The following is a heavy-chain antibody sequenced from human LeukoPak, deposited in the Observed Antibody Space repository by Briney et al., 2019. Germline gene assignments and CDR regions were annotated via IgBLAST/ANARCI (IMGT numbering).Heavy chain of an antibody. CDR1: GYTFTGYY. Sequence: ASVKVSCKASGYTFTGYYMHWVRQAPGQGLEWMGWINPNSGGTNYAQKFQGRVTMTRDTSISTAYMELSRLRSDDTAVYYCARREGIAVAGDAFDIWGQGTMVTVSS. CDR2: INPNSGGT. D-gene: IGHD6-19*01. V-gene: IGHV1-2*02. J-gene: IGHJ3*02. CDR3: ARREGIAVAGDAFDI.